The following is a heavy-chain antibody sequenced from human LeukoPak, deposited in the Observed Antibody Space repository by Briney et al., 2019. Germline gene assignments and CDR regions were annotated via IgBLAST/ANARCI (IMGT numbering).Heavy chain of an antibody. CDR3: ARGRPAINYYDSSGYFHGAFDI. V-gene: IGHV4-34*01. D-gene: IGHD3-22*01. CDR2: INHSGST. Sequence: PSETLSLTCAVYGGSFSGYYWSWIRQPPGKGLEWIGEINHSGSTNYNPSLKSRVTISVDTSKNQFSLKLSSVTAADTAVYYCARGRPAINYYDSSGYFHGAFDIWGQGTMVTVSS. J-gene: IGHJ3*02. CDR1: GGSFSGYY.